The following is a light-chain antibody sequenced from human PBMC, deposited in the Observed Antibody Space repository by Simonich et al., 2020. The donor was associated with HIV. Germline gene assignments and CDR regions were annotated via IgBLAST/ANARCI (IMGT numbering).Light chain of an antibody. CDR2: EGS. J-gene: IGLJ3*02. CDR1: SSDVGSYNL. CDR3: CSYAGSSTWV. Sequence: QSALTQPGSVSGSPGQSITISCTGTSSDVGSYNLVSWYQQHPGKAPKRMIYEGSKRPSGVSNRFSGSKSGNTASLTISGLQAEDEADYYCCSYAGSSTWVFGGGTKLTVL. V-gene: IGLV2-23*01.